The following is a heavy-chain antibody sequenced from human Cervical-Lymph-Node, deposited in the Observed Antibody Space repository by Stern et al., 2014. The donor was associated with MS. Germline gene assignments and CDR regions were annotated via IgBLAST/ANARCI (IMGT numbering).Heavy chain of an antibody. CDR1: GYTFTAYF. J-gene: IGHJ4*02. CDR2: ISPKTGSA. V-gene: IGHV1-2*02. D-gene: IGHD1-26*01. Sequence: VQLAESGAEVERPGASVKVSCKASGYTFTAYFLHWVRQAPGQGLEWMGWISPKTGSATYAQKFQDRVTMTRDTSINTGYMEVSSLRSDDTAVYYCARDRGSYSDYWGQGTLVAVSS. CDR3: ARDRGSYSDY.